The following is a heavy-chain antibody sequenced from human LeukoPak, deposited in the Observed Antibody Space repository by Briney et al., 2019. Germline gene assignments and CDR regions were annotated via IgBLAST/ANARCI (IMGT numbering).Heavy chain of an antibody. CDR3: AKDAIVTTPGEAFDI. J-gene: IGHJ3*02. CDR2: VSSSGDRT. CDR1: GFTFSSYA. Sequence: PGGSLRLSCAASGFTFSSYAMSWVRQAPGKGLEWVSGVSSSGDRTYYADSVKGRSTISRDNSKNTLYLQMNSLRAEDTAVYYCAKDAIVTTPGEAFDIWGQGTMVTVSS. D-gene: IGHD4-11*01. V-gene: IGHV3-23*01.